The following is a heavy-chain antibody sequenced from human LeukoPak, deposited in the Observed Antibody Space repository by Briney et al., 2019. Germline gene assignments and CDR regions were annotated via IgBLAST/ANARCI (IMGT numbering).Heavy chain of an antibody. CDR3: ARVSSSSWWALDY. D-gene: IGHD6-13*01. V-gene: IGHV3-74*01. Sequence: GGSLRLSCAASGFTFSSYSMNWVRQAPGKGLVWVSRINTDGSSTSYADSVKGRFTISRDNAKNTLYLQMNSLRAEDTAVYYCARVSSSSWWALDYWGQGTLVTVSS. CDR1: GFTFSSYS. J-gene: IGHJ4*02. CDR2: INTDGSST.